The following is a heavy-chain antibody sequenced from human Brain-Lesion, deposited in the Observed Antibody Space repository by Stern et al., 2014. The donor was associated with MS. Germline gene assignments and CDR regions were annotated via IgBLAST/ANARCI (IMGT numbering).Heavy chain of an antibody. V-gene: IGHV4-61*02. CDR3: ARAYYYDTSGDSDAFNI. Sequence: QLQLQESGPGLVKPSQTLSLTCTVSGASISSGTYFWTWIRQPAGKGLEWIGRISTSGSTTYNPSPKSRVTISLDTSKKEYSLELSSVTAADTAVYYCARAYYYDTSGDSDAFNIWGQGTQVTVSS. J-gene: IGHJ3*02. CDR1: GASISSGTYF. D-gene: IGHD3-22*01. CDR2: ISTSGST.